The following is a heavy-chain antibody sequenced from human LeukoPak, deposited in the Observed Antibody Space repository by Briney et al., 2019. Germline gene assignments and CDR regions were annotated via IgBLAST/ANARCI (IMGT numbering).Heavy chain of an antibody. D-gene: IGHD3-10*01. CDR1: GFTVSSNY. J-gene: IGHJ4*02. CDR2: VYSGGNT. V-gene: IGHV3-66*01. Sequence: GGSLRLSCAVSGFTVSSNYMNWVRQAPGKGLEWVSIVYSGGNTYYSDYVKGRFTISRDNPKNTLYLQMNSLRAEDTAVYYCARDDGAGGPFDYWGQGTLVSVSS. CDR3: ARDDGAGGPFDY.